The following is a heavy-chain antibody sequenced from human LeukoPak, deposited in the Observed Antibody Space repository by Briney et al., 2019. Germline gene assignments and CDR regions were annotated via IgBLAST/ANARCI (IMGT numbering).Heavy chain of an antibody. D-gene: IGHD3-10*01. CDR1: VFTVSSNY. J-gene: IGHJ6*03. Sequence: GGSLRLSCAASVFTVSSNYMSWVRQAPGKGLEWVSIIYSGGSTYYADSVKGRFTISRGNSKNTLYLQMNSLRAEDTAVYYCASGSGSYRTPYYYMDVWGKGTTVTVSS. CDR3: ASGSGSYRTPYYYMDV. V-gene: IGHV3-53*01. CDR2: IYSGGST.